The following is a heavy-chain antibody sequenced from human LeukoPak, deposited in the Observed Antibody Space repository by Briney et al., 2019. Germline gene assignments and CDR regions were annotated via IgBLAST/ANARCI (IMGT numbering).Heavy chain of an antibody. CDR3: AGEYAAPAGY. CDR2: IYSDGST. Sequence: GGSLRPSCAASGFTVSSNYMSWVRQAPGKGLEWVSVIYSDGSTYYADSVMGRFTISRDNSKNTLYLQMNSLRAEDTAVYYCAGEYAAPAGYWGQGTLVTVSS. D-gene: IGHD1-1*01. J-gene: IGHJ4*02. V-gene: IGHV3-66*01. CDR1: GFTVSSNY.